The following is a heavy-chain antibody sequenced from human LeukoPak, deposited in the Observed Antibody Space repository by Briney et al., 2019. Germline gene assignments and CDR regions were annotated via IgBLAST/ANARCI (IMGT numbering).Heavy chain of an antibody. CDR1: GFTFSSFA. D-gene: IGHD6-19*01. CDR3: AKDRDIAVADSDY. J-gene: IGHJ4*02. CDR2: ISGSGGGA. Sequence: GSLRLSCVASGFTFSSFAMTWVRQAPGKGLEWVSGISGSGGGAYYADSVKGRFTISRDNSKNTVYLQMNSLRAEDTALYFCAKDRDIAVADSDYWGQGTLVTVSS. V-gene: IGHV3-23*01.